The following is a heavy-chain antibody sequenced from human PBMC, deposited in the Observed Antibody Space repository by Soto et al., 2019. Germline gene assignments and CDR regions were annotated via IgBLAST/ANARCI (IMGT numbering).Heavy chain of an antibody. V-gene: IGHV4-30-4*01. CDR3: AAPKTSTYYPPRY. D-gene: IGHD3-10*01. CDR2: IYYSGST. Sequence: SETLSLTCTFSCGSIISGDYYWSWIRQPPGKGLEWIGYIYYSGSTYYNPSLKSRVTISVDTSKNQFSLKLSSVTAADTGVFYCAAPKTSTYYPPRYWGQGTLVTVSS. J-gene: IGHJ4*02. CDR1: CGSIISGDYY.